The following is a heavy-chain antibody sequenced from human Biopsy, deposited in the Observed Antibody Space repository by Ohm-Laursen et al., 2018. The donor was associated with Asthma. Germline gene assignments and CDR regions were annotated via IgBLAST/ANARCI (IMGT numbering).Heavy chain of an antibody. D-gene: IGHD5/OR15-5a*01. CDR1: EDTFSSYV. J-gene: IGHJ4*02. Sequence: VSSVKVSCNASEDTFSSYVISWVRQAPGQGLEWMGGIMPPFGLTNYAQRFQDRLTISADKSTRTAYMELRRLRSEDSAVYYCARDHCSALWAGVSTDNCYFDYWGQGTLLTVSS. CDR3: ARDHCSALWAGVSTDNCYFDY. CDR2: IMPPFGLT. V-gene: IGHV1-69*17.